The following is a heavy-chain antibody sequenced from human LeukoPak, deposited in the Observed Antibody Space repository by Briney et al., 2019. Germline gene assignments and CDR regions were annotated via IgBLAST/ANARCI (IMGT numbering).Heavy chain of an antibody. J-gene: IGHJ4*02. CDR1: GFTFSSYA. D-gene: IGHD3-22*01. CDR2: ISYDGSNK. V-gene: IGHV3-30*04. CDR3: ARGSYYDSSGYYLTTTTKFDY. Sequence: GGSLRLSCAASGFTFSSYAMHWVRQAPAKGLEWVAVISYDGSNKYYADSVKGRFTISRDNSKNTLYLQMNSLRAEDTAVYYCARGSYYDSSGYYLTTTTKFDYWGQGTLVTVSS.